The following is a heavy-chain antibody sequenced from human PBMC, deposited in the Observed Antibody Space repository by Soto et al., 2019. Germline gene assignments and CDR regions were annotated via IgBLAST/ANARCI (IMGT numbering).Heavy chain of an antibody. Sequence: VGSLRLSCAASGFTFSSYSMNWVRQAPGKGLEWVSYISSSSSTIYYADSVKGRFTISRDNAKNSLYLQMNSLRDEDTAVYYCARESDYYYGMDVWGQGTTVTVS. CDR2: ISSSSSTI. CDR3: ARESDYYYGMDV. J-gene: IGHJ6*02. CDR1: GFTFSSYS. V-gene: IGHV3-48*02.